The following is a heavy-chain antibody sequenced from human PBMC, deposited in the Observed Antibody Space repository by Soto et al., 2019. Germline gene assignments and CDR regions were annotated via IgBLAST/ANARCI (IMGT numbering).Heavy chain of an antibody. Sequence: GGSLRLSCAASGFLFTDYFMSWIRQSPGKGLEWVSYTTSRNTFTNYADSVKGRFTISRDTASNSLYLQMNSLRADDTAVYYCARESHRNDAFDIWGQGTMVTVSS. J-gene: IGHJ3*02. CDR3: ARESHRNDAFDI. CDR1: GFLFTDYF. V-gene: IGHV3-11*06. CDR2: TTSRNTFT.